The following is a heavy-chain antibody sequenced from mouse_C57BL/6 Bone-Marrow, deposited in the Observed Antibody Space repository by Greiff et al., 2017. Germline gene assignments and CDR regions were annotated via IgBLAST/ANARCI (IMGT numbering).Heavy chain of an antibody. CDR2: IYPGDGDT. Sequence: VQVVESGPELVKPGASVKISCKASGYAFSSSWMNWVKQRPGKGLEWIGRIYPGDGDTNYNGKFKGKATLTADKSSSTAYMQLSSLTSEDSAVYFCARERALFYYFDYWGQGTTLTVSS. J-gene: IGHJ2*01. V-gene: IGHV1-82*01. CDR3: ARERALFYYFDY. D-gene: IGHD3-3*01. CDR1: GYAFSSSW.